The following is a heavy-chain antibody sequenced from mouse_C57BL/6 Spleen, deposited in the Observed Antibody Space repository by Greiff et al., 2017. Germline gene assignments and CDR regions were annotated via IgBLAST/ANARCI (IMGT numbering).Heavy chain of an antibody. V-gene: IGHV5-17*01. Sequence: EVQLVESGGGLVKPGGSLKLSCAASGFTFSDYGMHWVRQAPEKGLEWVAYISSGSSTIYYADTVKGRFTISRDNAKNTLFLQMTSLRSEDTAMYYCARGWDGYPAWFAYWGQGTLVTVSA. CDR3: ARGWDGYPAWFAY. CDR1: GFTFSDYG. J-gene: IGHJ3*01. CDR2: ISSGSSTI. D-gene: IGHD2-3*01.